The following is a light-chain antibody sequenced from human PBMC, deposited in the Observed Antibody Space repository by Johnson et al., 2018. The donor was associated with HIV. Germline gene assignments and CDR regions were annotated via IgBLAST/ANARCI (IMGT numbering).Light chain of an antibody. V-gene: IGLV1-51*02. CDR2: ENN. J-gene: IGLJ1*01. CDR1: SSNIGNNY. Sequence: HSVLTQPPSVSAAPGQKVTISCSGSSSNIGNNYVSWYQQLPGTAPKLLIYENNKRPSGIPDRFSGSKSGTSATLGITGLQTGDEADYYCGTWDSSLSAGGLVVGTGTKVTVL. CDR3: GTWDSSLSAGGLV.